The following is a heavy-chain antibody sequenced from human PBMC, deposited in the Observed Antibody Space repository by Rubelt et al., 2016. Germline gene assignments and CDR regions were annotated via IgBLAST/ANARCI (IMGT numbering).Heavy chain of an antibody. CDR3: ARKYCSGGSCYSFFDY. CDR1: GGSISSSSYF. J-gene: IGHJ4*02. CDR2: VYYRGST. Sequence: QLQLQESGPGLVKPSETLSLTCNVSGGSISSSSYFWDWIRQPPGKGLEWIGSVYYRGSTYYNPSLKSRVTISVDTSNNQFSLKRSSAAAADTAVYYCARKYCSGGSCYSFFDYWGQGTLVTVSS. D-gene: IGHD2-15*01. V-gene: IGHV4-39*01.